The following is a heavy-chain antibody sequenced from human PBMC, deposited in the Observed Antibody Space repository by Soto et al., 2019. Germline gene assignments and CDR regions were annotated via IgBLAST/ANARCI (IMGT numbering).Heavy chain of an antibody. D-gene: IGHD3-22*01. Sequence: ASVKVSCKASGGTFSSYTISWVRQAPGQGLEWMGRIIPILGIANYAQKSQGRVTITADKSTSTAYMELSSLRSEDTAVYYCARDRGDYDSSGYSDYWGQGTLVTVSS. J-gene: IGHJ4*02. V-gene: IGHV1-69*04. CDR3: ARDRGDYDSSGYSDY. CDR1: GGTFSSYT. CDR2: IIPILGIA.